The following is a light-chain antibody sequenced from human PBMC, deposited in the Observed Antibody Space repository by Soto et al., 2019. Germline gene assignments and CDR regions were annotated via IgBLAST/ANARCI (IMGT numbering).Light chain of an antibody. CDR3: QKSYSVPT. CDR1: QSINSH. V-gene: IGKV1-39*01. Sequence: DIQLTQSPSCLSASVGDRVTITFRASQSINSHLNWYQQKPGKAPKFLIYATSNLQSGVPSRFSGSGSGTDFTLTIISLQPEDFATYYCQKSYSVPTFGQGTKVDI. J-gene: IGKJ1*01. CDR2: ATS.